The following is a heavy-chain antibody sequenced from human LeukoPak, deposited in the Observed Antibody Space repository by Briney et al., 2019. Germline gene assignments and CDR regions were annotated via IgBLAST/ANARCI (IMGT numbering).Heavy chain of an antibody. Sequence: PGGSLRLSCAASGFTFSSYAMSWVRQAPGKGLEWVSAISGSGGSTYYADSVKGRFTISRDNSKNTLYPQMNSLRAEDTAVFYCAQRRDCFDYWGQGTLVTVSS. J-gene: IGHJ4*02. CDR2: ISGSGGST. CDR3: AQRRDCFDY. CDR1: GFTFSSYA. D-gene: IGHD2-2*01. V-gene: IGHV3-23*01.